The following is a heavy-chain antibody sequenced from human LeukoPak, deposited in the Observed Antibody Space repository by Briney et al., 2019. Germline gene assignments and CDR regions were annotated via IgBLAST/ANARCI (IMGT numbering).Heavy chain of an antibody. CDR1: GFTFSSYG. D-gene: IGHD3-22*01. CDR2: ISGRGGST. CDR3: AKASAMIVVVSKHFDY. Sequence: GGSLRLSCAAPGFTFSSYGMSWVRQAPGKGLKGVPAISGRGGSTYYADSVKGRFTISRDNSKNTLYLKMNSLRAEDTAVYYCAKASAMIVVVSKHFDYWGQGTLVTVSS. J-gene: IGHJ4*02. V-gene: IGHV3-23*01.